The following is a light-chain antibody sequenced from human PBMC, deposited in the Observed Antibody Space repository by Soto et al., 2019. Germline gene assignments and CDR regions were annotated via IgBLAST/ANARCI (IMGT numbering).Light chain of an antibody. CDR1: QDISTY. V-gene: IGKV3-15*01. J-gene: IGKJ1*01. Sequence: TQSPSSLSASVGDRVTITCRASQDISTYLAWYQQKPGQAPRLLIYGASTRATGIPARFSGSGSGTEFTLTISSLQSEDFAVYYCQQYNNWPPWTFGQGTKVEIK. CDR3: QQYNNWPPWT. CDR2: GAS.